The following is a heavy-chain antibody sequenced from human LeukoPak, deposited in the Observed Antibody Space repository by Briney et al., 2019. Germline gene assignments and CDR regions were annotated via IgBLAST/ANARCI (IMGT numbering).Heavy chain of an antibody. CDR3: ARGWNYGVGGDY. CDR1: GGSLSSYY. V-gene: IGHV4-4*07. CDR2: IHITGNT. Sequence: VKPSETLSLTCTVSGGSLSSYYWSWIRQPAGKGLEWIGRIHITGNTNYNPSLKSRVTMSVDTSKNQFSLKLSSVTAADTAVYYCARGWNYGVGGDYWGQGTLVTVSS. J-gene: IGHJ4*02. D-gene: IGHD1-7*01.